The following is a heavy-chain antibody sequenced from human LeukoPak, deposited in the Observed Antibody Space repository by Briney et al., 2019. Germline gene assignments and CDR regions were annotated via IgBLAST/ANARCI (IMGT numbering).Heavy chain of an antibody. J-gene: IGHJ4*02. Sequence: KTGGSLRLSCAASGFTFSDYYMSWIRQAPGKGLECVSYISSSGSTIYYADSVKGRFTISRDNAKNSLYLQMNSLRAEDTAVYYCARDLYYYGSGSYLVYWGQGTLVTVSS. CDR2: ISSSGSTI. CDR1: GFTFSDYY. D-gene: IGHD3-10*01. CDR3: ARDLYYYGSGSYLVY. V-gene: IGHV3-11*04.